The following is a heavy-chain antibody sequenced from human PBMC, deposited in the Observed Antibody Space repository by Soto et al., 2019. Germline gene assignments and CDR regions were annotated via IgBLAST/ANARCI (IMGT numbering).Heavy chain of an antibody. V-gene: IGHV1-3*05. CDR3: ARDALYCGGDCYHFWYFDL. Sequence: QVQLVQSGAEEKKPGASVKVTCKASGYTFTNYAMHWVRQAPGQRLEWMGWINAGNGNTKYSQKFQGRLTITRDTPASTAYMELSSLRSEDTAVSYCARDALYCGGDCYHFWYFDLWGRGTLITVSS. CDR1: GYTFTNYA. J-gene: IGHJ2*01. CDR2: INAGNGNT. D-gene: IGHD2-21*02.